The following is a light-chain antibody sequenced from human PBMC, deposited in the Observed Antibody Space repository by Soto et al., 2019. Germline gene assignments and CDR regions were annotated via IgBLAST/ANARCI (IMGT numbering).Light chain of an antibody. CDR1: QSISSN. CDR3: QQYNNWPPYT. Sequence: EIVMTQSPATLSVSPGERATLSCKASQSISSNLAWYQQKPGQAPRLLIYDASTRATGVPARFSGSGSGTEFTLIISSLQSEDFAVYLCQQYNNWPPYTFGQGTKLEIK. J-gene: IGKJ2*01. CDR2: DAS. V-gene: IGKV3-15*01.